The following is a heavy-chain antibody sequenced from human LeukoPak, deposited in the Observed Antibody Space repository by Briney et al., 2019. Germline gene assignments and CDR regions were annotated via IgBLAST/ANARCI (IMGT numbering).Heavy chain of an antibody. V-gene: IGHV1-8*01. D-gene: IGHD3-9*01. Sequence: GASVKVSCKASGYTFTSYDINWVRQATGQGLEWMGWMNPNSGNTGYAQEFQGRVTMTRNTAISTAYMELSSLRSEDTAVYYCARGHYDILTGYRYTRGQYYYGMDVWGQGTTVTVSS. J-gene: IGHJ6*02. CDR2: MNPNSGNT. CDR3: ARGHYDILTGYRYTRGQYYYGMDV. CDR1: GYTFTSYD.